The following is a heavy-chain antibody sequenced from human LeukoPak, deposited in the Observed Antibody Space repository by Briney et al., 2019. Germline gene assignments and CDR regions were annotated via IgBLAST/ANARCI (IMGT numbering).Heavy chain of an antibody. CDR1: GFTFSVFG. J-gene: IGHJ4*02. D-gene: IGHD5-18*01. Sequence: SLILPCAGSGFTFSVFGMDWVVQAPNKGLEWVAVIWYDGNNKYYADSVKGRFTISRDNSKNTLYLQMNSLRAEDTAVYYCAKDWGYTTMVSYYFDYWGQGALVTVSS. CDR3: AKDWGYTTMVSYYFDY. V-gene: IGHV3-33*06. CDR2: IWYDGNNK.